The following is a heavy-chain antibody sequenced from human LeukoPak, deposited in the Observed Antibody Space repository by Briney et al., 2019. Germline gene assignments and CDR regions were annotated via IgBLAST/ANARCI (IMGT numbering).Heavy chain of an antibody. V-gene: IGHV1-69*04. CDR1: GYTSTSYG. D-gene: IGHD6-13*01. CDR2: IIPILGIA. CDR3: ARDLNVAAAGPGDY. Sequence: GASVKVSCKASGYTSTSYGISWVRQAPGQGLEWMGRIIPILGIANYAQKFQGRVTITADKSTSTAYMELSSLRSEDTAVYYCARDLNVAAAGPGDYWGQGTLVTVSS. J-gene: IGHJ4*02.